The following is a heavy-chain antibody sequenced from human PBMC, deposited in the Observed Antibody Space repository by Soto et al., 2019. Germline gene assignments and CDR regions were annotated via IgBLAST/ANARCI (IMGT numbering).Heavy chain of an antibody. J-gene: IGHJ5*02. CDR3: AKDWVTTGTAGWFDP. CDR1: VFSFSSHA. V-gene: IGHV3-30*18. Sequence: GGSLRLSCAASVFSFSSHAMHCCRQAPCKGLEWVAVISYDGSNKYYADSVKGRFTISRDNSKNTLYLQINSLAPEDTAVYYCAKDWVTTGTAGWFDPWRQGILVTVSS. CDR2: ISYDGSNK. D-gene: IGHD1-7*01.